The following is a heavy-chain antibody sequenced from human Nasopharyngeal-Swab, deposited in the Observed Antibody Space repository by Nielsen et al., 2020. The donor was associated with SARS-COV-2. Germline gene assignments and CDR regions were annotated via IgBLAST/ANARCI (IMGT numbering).Heavy chain of an antibody. CDR3: AKEDPYRDAFDI. D-gene: IGHD3-16*02. Sequence: GESLKISCAASGTTFSSDDMHWVRQAAGKGLEWVAAIGSGGDIYYADSVKGRFTISRDNSKNTLYLQMNSLRAEDTAVYYCAKEDPYRDAFDIWGQGTMVTVSS. CDR2: IGSGGDI. J-gene: IGHJ3*02. V-gene: IGHV3-13*01. CDR1: GTTFSSDD.